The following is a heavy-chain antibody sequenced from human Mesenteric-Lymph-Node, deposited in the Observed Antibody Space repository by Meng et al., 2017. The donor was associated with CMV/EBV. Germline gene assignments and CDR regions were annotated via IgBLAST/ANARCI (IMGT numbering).Heavy chain of an antibody. CDR3: ARGKYSSYSSGFDY. J-gene: IGHJ4*02. D-gene: IGHD6-19*01. V-gene: IGHV3-11*04. Sequence: GESLKISCAASGFTFSDYYMSWIRQAPGKGLEWVSYISSSGSTIYYADSVKGRFTISRDNAKNSLYLQMNSLRAEDTAVYYCARGKYSSYSSGFDYWGQGTLVTVSS. CDR2: ISSSGSTI. CDR1: GFTFSDYY.